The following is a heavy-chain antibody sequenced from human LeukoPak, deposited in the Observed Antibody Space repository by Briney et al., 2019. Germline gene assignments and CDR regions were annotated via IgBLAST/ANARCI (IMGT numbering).Heavy chain of an antibody. J-gene: IGHJ4*02. Sequence: GGSLRLSCAASGFTFSSYWMYWVRQAPGKGLVWVSRINYNGSSTAYADSVKGRFTISRDNAKNTLFLQMNSLTAADTAVYYCVRAAYSYGLWGQGTLVTVSS. CDR2: INYNGSST. CDR3: VRAAYSYGL. V-gene: IGHV3-74*01. D-gene: IGHD5-18*01. CDR1: GFTFSSYW.